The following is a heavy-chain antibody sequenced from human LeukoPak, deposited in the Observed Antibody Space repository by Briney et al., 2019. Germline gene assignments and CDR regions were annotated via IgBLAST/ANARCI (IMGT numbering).Heavy chain of an antibody. Sequence: ASVKVSCKASGYTFTSYGISWVRQAPGQGLEWMGWISAYNGNTNYAQKLQGRVTMTTDTSTSTAYMELRSLRSDDTAVYYCARDPPYVTGSGYYMDVWGKGTTVTVSS. V-gene: IGHV1-18*01. CDR1: GYTFTSYG. J-gene: IGHJ6*03. CDR2: ISAYNGNT. D-gene: IGHD1-20*01. CDR3: ARDPPYVTGSGYYMDV.